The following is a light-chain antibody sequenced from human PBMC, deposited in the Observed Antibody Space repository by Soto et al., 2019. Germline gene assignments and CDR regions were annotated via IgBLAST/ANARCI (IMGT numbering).Light chain of an antibody. CDR2: GAS. Sequence: EVVMTQSPATVSVFPGEGVTLSCRASQTISTDLAWYQQKPGQAPRLLIYGASTRATGVPDRFSGGGSGTEFTFTISSLQSEDFAFYYCQQNNKWPPVTFGGGTKVEIK. J-gene: IGKJ4*01. CDR1: QTISTD. CDR3: QQNNKWPPVT. V-gene: IGKV3-15*01.